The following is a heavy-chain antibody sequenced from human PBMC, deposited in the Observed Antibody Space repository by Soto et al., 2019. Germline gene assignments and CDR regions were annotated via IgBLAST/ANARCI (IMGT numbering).Heavy chain of an antibody. CDR3: ASRPTTPFDY. D-gene: IGHD2-2*01. J-gene: IGHJ4*02. V-gene: IGHV4-4*02. Sequence: SSETLSFTCAVSGGSISSSNWWSLVRQPPGKGLELIGEIYHSGSTNYNPSLKSRVTISVDKSKNQFSLKLSSVTAADTAVYYCASRPTTPFDYWGQGTLVTVS. CDR1: GGSISSSNW. CDR2: IYHSGST.